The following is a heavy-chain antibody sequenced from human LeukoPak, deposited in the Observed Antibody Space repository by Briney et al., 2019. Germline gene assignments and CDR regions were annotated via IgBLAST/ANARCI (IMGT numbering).Heavy chain of an antibody. Sequence: PSETLSLTCAVSGYSINSGYYWGWIRQPPGKGLEWIGSIYHSGNTYYNPSLKSRVTISVDTSKNQFSLKMSSVTAADTAVYYCARGPPITTVVTPGARYFDYWGQGTLVTVSS. CDR2: IYHSGNT. CDR3: ARGPPITTVVTPGARYFDY. D-gene: IGHD4-23*01. V-gene: IGHV4-38-2*01. CDR1: GYSINSGYY. J-gene: IGHJ4*02.